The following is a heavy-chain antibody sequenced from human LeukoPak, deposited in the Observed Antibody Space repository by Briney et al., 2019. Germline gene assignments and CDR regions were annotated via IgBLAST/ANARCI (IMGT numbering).Heavy chain of an antibody. J-gene: IGHJ4*02. D-gene: IGHD6-13*01. Sequence: SETLSLTCAVYGGSFSGYYWSWIRQPPGKGLEWIGEINHSGSTNYNPSLKSRVTISVDTSKSQFSLKLSSVTAADTAVYYCASSPPRAAAPVDYWGQGTLVTVSS. V-gene: IGHV4-34*01. CDR1: GGSFSGYY. CDR2: INHSGST. CDR3: ASSPPRAAAPVDY.